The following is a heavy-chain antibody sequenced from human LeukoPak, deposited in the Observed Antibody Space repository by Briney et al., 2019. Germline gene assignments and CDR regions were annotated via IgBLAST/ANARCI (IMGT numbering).Heavy chain of an antibody. Sequence: ASVKVSCKASGYTFTSYYMHWVRQAPGQGLEWVAWINTKNGDTNYAQKLQGRVTLTRDTSISTAYMELSSLRSDATAVYYCARRSYDNTGYYDVTDLDYWGQGTPVTVTS. D-gene: IGHD3-22*01. V-gene: IGHV1-2*02. CDR2: INTKNGDT. CDR3: ARRSYDNTGYYDVTDLDY. J-gene: IGHJ4*02. CDR1: GYTFTSYY.